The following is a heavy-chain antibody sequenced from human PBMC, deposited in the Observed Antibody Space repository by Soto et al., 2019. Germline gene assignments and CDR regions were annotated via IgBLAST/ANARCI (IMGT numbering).Heavy chain of an antibody. D-gene: IGHD4-17*01. CDR3: ARGAYGDYYY. CDR2: ISAYNGNT. V-gene: IGHV1-18*01. Sequence: ASVKVSCKASGYTLTSYSISWARQAPGQGLEWMGWISAYNGNTNYAQKLQGRVTMTTDTSTSTAFMELRSLRSDDTAVYYCARGAYGDYYYWGQGTLVTVSS. J-gene: IGHJ4*02. CDR1: GYTLTSYS.